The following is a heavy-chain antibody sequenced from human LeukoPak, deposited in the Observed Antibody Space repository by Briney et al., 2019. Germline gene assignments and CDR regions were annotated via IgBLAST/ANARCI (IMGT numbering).Heavy chain of an antibody. D-gene: IGHD6-6*01. CDR3: ARHAGNKGSSSLIDY. CDR1: GGSSCCYY. Sequence: PSETLSLTCAVSGGSSCCYYWGWLPQPQGKGLEWSVYIHNSGTINYNPSLKSRATVSLDTSKNHFSLNLRSVIAADTAVYYCARHAGNKGSSSLIDYWGQGTLVTVSS. V-gene: IGHV4-59*08. J-gene: IGHJ4*02. CDR2: IHNSGTI.